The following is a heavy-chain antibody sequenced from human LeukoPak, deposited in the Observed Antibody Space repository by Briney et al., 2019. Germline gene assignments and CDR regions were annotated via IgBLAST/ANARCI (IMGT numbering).Heavy chain of an antibody. Sequence: GGSLRLSCAASGFTFSSYSMSWVRQAPGKGLEWVSGTSDRGDYTYYADSVKGRFTISRDTSKNTLYLQMNSLRAEDTALYFCAKKAQYDGHYPLDYWGQGTLVTVS. CDR3: AKKAQYDGHYPLDY. J-gene: IGHJ4*02. V-gene: IGHV3-23*01. CDR1: GFTFSSYS. CDR2: TSDRGDYT. D-gene: IGHD4/OR15-4a*01.